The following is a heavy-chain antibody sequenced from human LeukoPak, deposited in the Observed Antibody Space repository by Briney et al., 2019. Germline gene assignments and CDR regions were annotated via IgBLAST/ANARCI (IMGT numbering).Heavy chain of an antibody. CDR2: IYTSGST. V-gene: IGHV4-4*07. CDR3: ARHSAIAAAGPFDY. Sequence: SETLSLTCTVSGGSISSYYWSWIRQPAGKGLEWIGRIYTSGSTNYNPSLKSRVTISVDTSKNQFSLKLSSVTAADTAVYYCARHSAIAAAGPFDYWGQGTLVTVSS. J-gene: IGHJ4*02. D-gene: IGHD6-13*01. CDR1: GGSISSYY.